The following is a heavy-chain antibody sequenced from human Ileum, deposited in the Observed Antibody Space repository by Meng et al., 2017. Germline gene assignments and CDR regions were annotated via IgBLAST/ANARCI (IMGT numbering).Heavy chain of an antibody. Sequence: VQSGAAVKSPGASVRISCKASGFTFSNYAIYWVRQAPGQSLEWLGWVHAGSGDTKFSQTFQGRLTFDRDTSADTVYMELSSLTSGDRAVYYCGRGRASFYFDFLGQGTLVTVSS. CDR1: GFTFSNYA. V-gene: IGHV1-3*01. D-gene: IGHD6-6*01. CDR3: GRGRASFYFDF. CDR2: VHAGSGDT. J-gene: IGHJ4*01.